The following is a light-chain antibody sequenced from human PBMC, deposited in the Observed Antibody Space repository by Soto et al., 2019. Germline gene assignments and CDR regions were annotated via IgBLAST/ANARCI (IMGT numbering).Light chain of an antibody. Sequence: QSVLTQPASESGSPGQSITISCTGTSSDVGGYNYVSWYQQHPGKAPKLMIYDVSNRPSGVSNRFSGSKSGNTASLTISGLQAEHEADYYCSSYTSSSTLDVFGTGTKVTVL. V-gene: IGLV2-14*01. CDR2: DVS. CDR1: SSDVGGYNY. J-gene: IGLJ1*01. CDR3: SSYTSSSTLDV.